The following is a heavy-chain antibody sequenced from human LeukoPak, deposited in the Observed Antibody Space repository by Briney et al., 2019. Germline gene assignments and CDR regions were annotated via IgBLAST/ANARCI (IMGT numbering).Heavy chain of an antibody. J-gene: IGHJ6*02. V-gene: IGHV3-66*01. Sequence: GGSLRLSCAASGFTASSNYMSWVRQAPGKGLEWVSVIYSGGSTYYADSVKGRFTISRDNSKNTLYLQMNSLRAEDTAVYYCARDFRIVGATDYYYYGMDVWGQGTTVTVSS. CDR1: GFTASSNY. D-gene: IGHD1-26*01. CDR2: IYSGGST. CDR3: ARDFRIVGATDYYYYGMDV.